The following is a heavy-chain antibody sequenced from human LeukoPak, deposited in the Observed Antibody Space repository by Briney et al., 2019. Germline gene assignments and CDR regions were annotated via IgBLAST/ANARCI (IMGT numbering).Heavy chain of an antibody. J-gene: IGHJ5*02. CDR1: GGSISSSNW. V-gene: IGHV4-4*02. D-gene: IGHD6-6*01. CDR2: IYHSGST. CDR3: ARGPTPSYNWFDP. Sequence: SETLSLTCAVSGGSISSSNWWSWVRQPPGKGLEWIGEIYHSGSTNYNPSLKSRVTISVDKSKNQFSLKLSSVTAADTAVYYCARGPTPSYNWFDPWGQGTLVTVSS.